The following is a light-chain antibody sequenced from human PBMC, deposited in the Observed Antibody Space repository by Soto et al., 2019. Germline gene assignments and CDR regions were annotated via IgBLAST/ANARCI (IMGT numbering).Light chain of an antibody. CDR2: GAS. CDR3: QQYGSSPRT. V-gene: IGKV3-20*01. CDR1: QSVSSSS. Sequence: EIVLTQFPDTLSLSPGERATLSCRASQSVSSSSLAWYQQKRGQAPRLLIHGASSRATGIPDRFSGSGSGTDFTLTLSRLEPEDFAVYYCQQYGSSPRTLGQGTKVDIK. J-gene: IGKJ1*01.